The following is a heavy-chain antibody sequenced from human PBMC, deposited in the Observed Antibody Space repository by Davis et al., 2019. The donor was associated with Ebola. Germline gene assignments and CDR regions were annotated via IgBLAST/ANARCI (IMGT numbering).Heavy chain of an antibody. CDR3: AGQWGPLRVWNI. D-gene: IGHD1/OR15-1a*01. CDR1: GGSISSGGYY. CDR2: IYYSGST. J-gene: IGHJ6*02. Sequence: SETLSLTCAVSGGSISSGGYYWSWIRQHPGKGLEWIGYIYYSGSTYYNPSLKSRVTISVDTSKNQFSLKLSSVTAADTAVYYCAGQWGPLRVWNIWGQGTTVTVSS. V-gene: IGHV4-31*11.